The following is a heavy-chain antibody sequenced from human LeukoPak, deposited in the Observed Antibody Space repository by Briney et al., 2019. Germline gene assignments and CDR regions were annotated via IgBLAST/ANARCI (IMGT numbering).Heavy chain of an antibody. CDR3: AKAYTSGWYGGFGY. CDR1: GFTLSSFA. Sequence: PVGSLRVSCAASGFTLSSFAMSWVRQAPGKGREWVSVISGSGGSTNYADSVKGRFTISRDNSKNTLYLQMNSLRDEDTAVYYCAKAYTSGWYGGFGYWGQGTLVTVSS. D-gene: IGHD6-19*01. CDR2: ISGSGGST. J-gene: IGHJ4*02. V-gene: IGHV3-23*01.